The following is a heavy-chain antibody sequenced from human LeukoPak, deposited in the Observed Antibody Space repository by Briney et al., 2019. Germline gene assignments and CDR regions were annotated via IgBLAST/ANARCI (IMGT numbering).Heavy chain of an antibody. V-gene: IGHV3-7*01. CDR1: GFIFSHYW. J-gene: IGHJ4*02. D-gene: IGHD1-26*01. CDR2: IKQDGSDK. Sequence: GGSLRLSCAASGFIFSHYWMSWVRQAPGKGLDWVANIKQDGSDKYYVDSVKGRFTISRDNAKNSLYLQMNSLRAEDTAVYYCARDQVGPEDWGQGTLVTVSS. CDR3: ARDQVGPED.